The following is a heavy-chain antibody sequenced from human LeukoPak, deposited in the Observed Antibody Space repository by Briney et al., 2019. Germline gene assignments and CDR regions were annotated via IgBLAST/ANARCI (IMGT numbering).Heavy chain of an antibody. CDR1: GFTFSSYA. CDR2: ISYDGSNK. V-gene: IGHV3-30-3*01. J-gene: IGHJ4*02. D-gene: IGHD6-19*01. Sequence: GGSLRLSCAASGFTFSSYAMHWVRQAPGKGLEWVAVISYDGSNKYYADSVKGRFTISRDNSKNTLYLQMNSLRAEDTAVYYCSTSGYSSGWSLDYWGQGTLVTDSS. CDR3: STSGYSSGWSLDY.